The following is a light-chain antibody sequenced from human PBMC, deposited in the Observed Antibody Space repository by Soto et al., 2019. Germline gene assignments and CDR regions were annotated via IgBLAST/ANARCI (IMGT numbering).Light chain of an antibody. Sequence: TQSPATLSVSPGERATLSCRTSQDVSTNLAWYQQKPGQAPRLLIYGASIRDTGIPDRFSGSGSGTDFTLTISRLEPEDFAVYYCQQHGISHITFGQGTRLEIK. CDR3: QQHGISHIT. J-gene: IGKJ5*01. CDR2: GAS. CDR1: QDVSTN. V-gene: IGKV3-20*01.